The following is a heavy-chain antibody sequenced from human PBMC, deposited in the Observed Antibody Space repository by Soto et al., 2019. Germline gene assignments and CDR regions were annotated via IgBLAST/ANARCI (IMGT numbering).Heavy chain of an antibody. CDR1: GGSISSYY. CDR3: ASFNYYDSSGYLVFGPK. D-gene: IGHD3-22*01. CDR2: IYYSGST. V-gene: IGHV4-59*01. Sequence: PSETLSLTCTVSGGSISSYYWSWIRQPPGKGLEWIGYIYYSGSTNYNPSLKSRVTISVDTSKNQFSLKLSSVTAADTAVYYCASFNYYDSSGYLVFGPKGGQGTLVTVPS. J-gene: IGHJ4*02.